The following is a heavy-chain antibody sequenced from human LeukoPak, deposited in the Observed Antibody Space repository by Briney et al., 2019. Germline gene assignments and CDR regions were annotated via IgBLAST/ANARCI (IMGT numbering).Heavy chain of an antibody. Sequence: SETLSLTCTVSGGSISSSSYYWDWIRQPPGKGLEWIGTIYYSGTTYYNPSLKSRVTISVDTSRNQFSLKLRSVTATDTAVYYCARMIGDDAFDIWGQGTMVTVSS. CDR2: IYYSGTT. D-gene: IGHD3-22*01. CDR1: GGSISSSSYY. V-gene: IGHV4-39*01. J-gene: IGHJ3*02. CDR3: ARMIGDDAFDI.